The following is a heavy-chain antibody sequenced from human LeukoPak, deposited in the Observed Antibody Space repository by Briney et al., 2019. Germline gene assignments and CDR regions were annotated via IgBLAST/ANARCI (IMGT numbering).Heavy chain of an antibody. CDR2: ISSSSSYI. J-gene: IGHJ5*02. CDR3: ARDKDDILTGYRHNWFDP. CDR1: GFTFSSYS. Sequence: PGGSLRLSCAASGFTFSSYSMNWVRQARGKGLEWVSSISSSSSYIYYADSVKGRFTISRDNAKNSLYLQMNSLRAEDTAVYYCARDKDDILTGYRHNWFDPWGQGTLVTVSS. D-gene: IGHD3-9*01. V-gene: IGHV3-21*01.